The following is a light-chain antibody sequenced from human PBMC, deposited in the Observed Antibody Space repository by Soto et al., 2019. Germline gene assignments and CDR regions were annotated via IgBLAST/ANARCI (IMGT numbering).Light chain of an antibody. V-gene: IGKV1-39*01. Sequence: IQMTQSPSSLSASVVDIVPITFRASQSIYTYLNWYQQRPGEAPKVLIYAASTLQDGIPSRFSGSGSGTDFTLTIRGLQTEDFATYYCQQGYSTITFGQGTRLEI. CDR3: QQGYSTIT. CDR1: QSIYTY. CDR2: AAS. J-gene: IGKJ5*01.